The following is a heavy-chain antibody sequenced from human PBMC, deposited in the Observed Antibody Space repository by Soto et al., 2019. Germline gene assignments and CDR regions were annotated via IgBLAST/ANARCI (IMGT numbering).Heavy chain of an antibody. V-gene: IGHV3-11*01. CDR3: ARMGPRAARPSY. CDR1: GFTFSDYD. D-gene: IGHD6-6*01. CDR2: VSSSGTTI. Sequence: QVQLVESGGGLVKPGGSLRLSCAASGFTFSDYDMSWIRQAPGKGLEWVSFVSSSGTTIYYADSVKGRFTNSRDNAKNLLYLQMTSLRAEDTAVYYCARMGPRAARPSYWGQGTLVTVSS. J-gene: IGHJ4*02.